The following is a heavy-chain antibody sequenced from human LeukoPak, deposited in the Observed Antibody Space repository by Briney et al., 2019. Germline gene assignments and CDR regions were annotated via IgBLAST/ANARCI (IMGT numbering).Heavy chain of an antibody. J-gene: IGHJ5*02. CDR1: GYSFTSYW. Sequence: GESLKISCKGSGYSFTSYWIGWVRQMPGKGLEWVVIIYPGDSDTRYSPSFQGQVTISADKSTSTAYLQWSSLKASDSAMYYCATQRGSSWSNWFDPWGQGTLVTVSS. CDR3: ATQRGSSWSNWFDP. CDR2: IYPGDSDT. V-gene: IGHV5-51*01. D-gene: IGHD6-13*01.